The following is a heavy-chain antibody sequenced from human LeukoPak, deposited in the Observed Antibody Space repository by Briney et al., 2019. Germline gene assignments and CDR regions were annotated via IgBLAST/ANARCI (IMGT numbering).Heavy chain of an antibody. Sequence: SETLSLTCTVSVGSISSYYWSWIRQPAGKGLEWIGRIYTSGSTNYNPSLKSRVTMSVDTSKNQFSLNLISVTATDTAVYYCARSHLTTLNYYDYWGQGTLVTVSS. CDR3: ARSHLTTLNYYDY. CDR2: IYTSGST. CDR1: VGSISSYY. V-gene: IGHV4-4*07. D-gene: IGHD4-17*01. J-gene: IGHJ4*02.